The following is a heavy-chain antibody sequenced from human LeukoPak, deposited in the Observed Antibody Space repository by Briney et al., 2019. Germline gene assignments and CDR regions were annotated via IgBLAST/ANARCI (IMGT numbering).Heavy chain of an antibody. V-gene: IGHV1-69*01. CDR2: IIPIFGTA. Sequence: SVKVSCKASGGTFSSYAISWVRQAPGQGLEWMGGIIPIFGTANYAQKFQGRVTITADESTSTAYMELSSLRSEDTAVYYCARDEEPYYDYVWGSYRSDWGQGTLVTVSS. J-gene: IGHJ4*02. CDR3: ARDEEPYYDYVWGSYRSD. D-gene: IGHD3-16*02. CDR1: GGTFSSYA.